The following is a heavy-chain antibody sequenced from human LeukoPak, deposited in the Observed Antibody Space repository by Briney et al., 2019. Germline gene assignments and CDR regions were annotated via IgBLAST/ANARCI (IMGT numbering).Heavy chain of an antibody. CDR2: INHSGST. J-gene: IGHJ4*02. CDR1: GGAFSGYY. V-gene: IGHV4-34*01. CDR3: AWTVRLLEWSPSPLDY. Sequence: KTSETLSLTCAVYGGAFSGYYWSWIRQPPGKGLEWIGEINHSGSTNYNPSLKSRVTISVDTSKNQFSLKLSSVTAADTAVYYCAWTVRLLEWSPSPLDYWGQGTLVTVSS. D-gene: IGHD3-3*01.